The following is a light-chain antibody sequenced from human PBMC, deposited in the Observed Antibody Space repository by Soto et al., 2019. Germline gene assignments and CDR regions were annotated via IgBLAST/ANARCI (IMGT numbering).Light chain of an antibody. CDR1: SSNIGAGYN. J-gene: IGLJ1*01. CDR3: QSYDTSMSGFYV. Sequence: QSVLTQPPSVSGAPGQRVSISCTGSSSNIGAGYNVHWYQQLPGTAPKLRIYDNNNRPSGVPDRFSGSKSGTSASLAITGLQAEAEADYYCQSYDTSMSGFYVFGTGTKLTVL. CDR2: DNN. V-gene: IGLV1-40*01.